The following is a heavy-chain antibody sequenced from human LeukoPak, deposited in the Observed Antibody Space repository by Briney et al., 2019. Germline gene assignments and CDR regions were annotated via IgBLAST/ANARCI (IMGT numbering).Heavy chain of an antibody. Sequence: GRSLRLSCAASGFTFSSYGMHWVRQAPGKGLEWVAVISYDGSNKYYADSVKGRFTISRDNSKNTLYLQMNSLRAEDTAVYYCAKDGQWLVLGSYYYGMDVWGQGTTATVSS. D-gene: IGHD6-19*01. CDR1: GFTFSSYG. CDR2: ISYDGSNK. J-gene: IGHJ6*02. CDR3: AKDGQWLVLGSYYYGMDV. V-gene: IGHV3-30*18.